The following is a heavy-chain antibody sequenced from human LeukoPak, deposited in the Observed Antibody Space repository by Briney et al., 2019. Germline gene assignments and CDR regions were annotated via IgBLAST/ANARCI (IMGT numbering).Heavy chain of an antibody. CDR1: GGAISKSGYY. CDR3: ARHYGP. Sequence: SETLSLTCTVSGGAISKSGYYWGWIRQAPGKGLEWIASISYSGNTYYYPSLKTRVTISADTSKNQFSLKLSSVTAADTAVYYCARHYGPWGQGTLVTVSS. D-gene: IGHD3-10*01. J-gene: IGHJ4*02. CDR2: ISYSGNT. V-gene: IGHV4-39*01.